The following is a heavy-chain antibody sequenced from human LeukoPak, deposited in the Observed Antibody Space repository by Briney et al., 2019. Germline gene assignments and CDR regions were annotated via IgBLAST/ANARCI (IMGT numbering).Heavy chain of an antibody. CDR3: ARSRCSSISCASRGAFDI. J-gene: IGHJ3*02. V-gene: IGHV4-4*07. Sequence: SETLSLTCNVSGGSIGNYYWSWIRQPAGKGLELIGRIYTSGSTNYNPSLKSRVTMSVDTSKNQFSLKLSSVTAADTAVYYCARSRCSSISCASRGAFDIWGQGTMVTVSS. CDR2: IYTSGST. CDR1: GGSIGNYY. D-gene: IGHD2-2*01.